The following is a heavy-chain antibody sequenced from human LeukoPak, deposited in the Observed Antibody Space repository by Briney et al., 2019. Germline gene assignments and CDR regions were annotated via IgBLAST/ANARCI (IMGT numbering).Heavy chain of an antibody. Sequence: ASVKVSCKTSGYTFTNYGIGWVRQAPGQGLEWMGWISCYNGKTNYVQKFRGRVAMTADTSTGTVYMELRSLISDDTAVYYCARDIATVQHQDWGQGTLVTVSS. V-gene: IGHV1-18*01. J-gene: IGHJ4*02. CDR1: GYTFTNYG. CDR3: ARDIATVQHQD. D-gene: IGHD1-1*01. CDR2: ISCYNGKT.